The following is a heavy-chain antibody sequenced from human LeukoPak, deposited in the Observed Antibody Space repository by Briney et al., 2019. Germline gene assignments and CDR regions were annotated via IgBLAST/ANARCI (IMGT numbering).Heavy chain of an antibody. CDR2: IYYSGST. D-gene: IGHD3-3*01. J-gene: IGHJ6*02. V-gene: IGHV4-59*01. CDR1: GGSISSYY. Sequence: PSETLSLTCTVAGGSISSYYWSWIRQPPGKGLEWIGYIYYSGSTNYNPSLKSRVTISVDTSKNQFSLKLSSVTAADTAVYYCARDVYYDFWSGYLYGMDVWGQGTTVTVSS. CDR3: ARDVYYDFWSGYLYGMDV.